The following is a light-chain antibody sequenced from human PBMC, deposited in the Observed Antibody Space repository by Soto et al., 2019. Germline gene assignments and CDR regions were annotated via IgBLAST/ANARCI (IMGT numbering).Light chain of an antibody. CDR2: DVS. Sequence: QSALTQPPSASGSPGQSVTISCTGTSSDVGGNKFVSWYQQHPGKAPKLIIYDVSERPSGVPDRFSGSKSGNTASLTVSGLQPEDEADYYCISYAGSNSVVFGGGTKLPVL. CDR3: ISYAGSNSVV. CDR1: SSDVGGNKF. V-gene: IGLV2-8*01. J-gene: IGLJ2*01.